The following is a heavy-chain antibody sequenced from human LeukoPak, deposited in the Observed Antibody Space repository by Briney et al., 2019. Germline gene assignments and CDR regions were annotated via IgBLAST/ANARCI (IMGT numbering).Heavy chain of an antibody. V-gene: IGHV1-46*01. CDR2: INPSGGST. CDR1: GYTFTSYY. Sequence: GASVKVSCKASGYTFTSYYMHWVRQAPGQGLEWMGIINPSGGSTSYAQKFQGRVTMTRDTSTSTVYMELSSLRSEDTAVYYCARVRSMVRGVIIFKGYYYYYMDVWGKGTTVTISS. J-gene: IGHJ6*03. D-gene: IGHD3-10*01. CDR3: ARVRSMVRGVIIFKGYYYYYMDV.